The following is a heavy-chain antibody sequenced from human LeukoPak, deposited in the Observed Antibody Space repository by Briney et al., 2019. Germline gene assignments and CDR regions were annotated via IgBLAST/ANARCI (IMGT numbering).Heavy chain of an antibody. D-gene: IGHD4-17*01. CDR2: VAPGGRT. CDR3: ARANLVYGYYDY. CDR1: GVSVNANY. J-gene: IGHJ4*02. V-gene: IGHV3-53*01. Sequence: GGTLTLTCTVSGVSVNANYMSWVRQAPGKELQWVAFVAPGGRTYYEPSVKSRFTISRDLSRNPLFLQMPTLRAADTAVHYCARANLVYGYYDYWGQGTLVTVSS.